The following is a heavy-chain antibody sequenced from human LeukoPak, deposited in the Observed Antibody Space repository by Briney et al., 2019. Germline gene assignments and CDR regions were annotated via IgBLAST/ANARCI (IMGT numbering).Heavy chain of an antibody. Sequence: GGSLRLSCAASGFTFSSYSMNWVRQAPGKGLEWVSSISSSNSSIHYADSVKGRFTISRDNAKNSLYLQMNSLRAEDTAVYYCARRVTPNSFDYWGQGTLVTVSS. CDR2: ISSSNSSI. J-gene: IGHJ4*02. V-gene: IGHV3-21*01. CDR3: ARRVTPNSFDY. D-gene: IGHD2-21*02. CDR1: GFTFSSYS.